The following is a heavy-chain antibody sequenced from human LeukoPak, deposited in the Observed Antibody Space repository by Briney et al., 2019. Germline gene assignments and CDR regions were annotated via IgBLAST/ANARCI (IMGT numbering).Heavy chain of an antibody. CDR1: GFTFSSYA. CDR2: ISGSGGST. D-gene: IGHD3-9*01. V-gene: IGHV3-23*01. J-gene: IGHJ4*02. Sequence: KPGGSLRLSCAASGFTFSSYAMSWVRQAPGKGLEWVSAISGSGGSTYYADSVKGRFTISRDNSRNTLYLQMNSLRAEDTAVYYCAKTHTNYDILTGPPSAFDYWGQGTLVTVSS. CDR3: AKTHTNYDILTGPPSAFDY.